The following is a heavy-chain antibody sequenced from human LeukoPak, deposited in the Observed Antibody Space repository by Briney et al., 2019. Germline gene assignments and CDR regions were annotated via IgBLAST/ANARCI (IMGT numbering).Heavy chain of an antibody. CDR3: ARPPYSSSSLGNYYYYYMDV. CDR2: INPNSGGT. CDR1: GYTFTGYY. Sequence: GASVKVSCKASGYTFTGYYMHWVRQAPGQGLEWMGWINPNSGGTNYAQKFQGRVTMTRDTSISTAYMELSRLRSDDTAVYYCARPPYSSSSLGNYYYYYMDVWGKGTTVTVSS. D-gene: IGHD6-6*01. J-gene: IGHJ6*03. V-gene: IGHV1-2*02.